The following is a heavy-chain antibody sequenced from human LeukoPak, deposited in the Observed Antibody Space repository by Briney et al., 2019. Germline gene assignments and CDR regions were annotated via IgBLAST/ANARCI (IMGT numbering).Heavy chain of an antibody. D-gene: IGHD6-13*01. CDR1: GFTFSSYG. Sequence: GGSLRLSCAASGFTFSSYGMHWVRQAPGKGLEWVAVIWYDGSNKYYADSVKGRFTISRDNSKNTLYLQMNSLRAEDTAVYCCAREGGTSAAGTEFDYWGQGTLVTVSS. J-gene: IGHJ4*02. V-gene: IGHV3-33*01. CDR2: IWYDGSNK. CDR3: AREGGTSAAGTEFDY.